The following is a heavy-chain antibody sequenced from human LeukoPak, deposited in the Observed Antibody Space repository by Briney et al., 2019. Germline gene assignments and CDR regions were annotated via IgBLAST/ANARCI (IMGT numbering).Heavy chain of an antibody. CDR1: GFTFSSYD. CDR2: FRRSDGTT. V-gene: IGHV3-23*01. Sequence: PGGSLRLSCAASGFTFSSYDMNWVRQAPGKGLEWVSSFRRSDGTTYYADSVEGRFTISRDNSKDTLYLQMNSLRADDTAVYYCAKSLRAAAGTGAFDIWGQGTMVTVSS. J-gene: IGHJ3*02. CDR3: AKSLRAAAGTGAFDI. D-gene: IGHD6-13*01.